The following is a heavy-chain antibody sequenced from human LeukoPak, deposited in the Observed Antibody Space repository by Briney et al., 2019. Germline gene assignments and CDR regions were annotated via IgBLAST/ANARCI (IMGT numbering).Heavy chain of an antibody. V-gene: IGHV3-30*03. CDR1: GFTFSSYG. Sequence: PGGSLRLSCAASGFTFSSYGMHWVRQAPGKGLEWVAVISYDGSNKYYADSVKGRFTISRDNSKNTLYLQMNSLRSDDTAVYYCARPGRASKNWFDPWGQGTLVTVSS. D-gene: IGHD2-15*01. CDR3: ARPGRASKNWFDP. J-gene: IGHJ5*02. CDR2: ISYDGSNK.